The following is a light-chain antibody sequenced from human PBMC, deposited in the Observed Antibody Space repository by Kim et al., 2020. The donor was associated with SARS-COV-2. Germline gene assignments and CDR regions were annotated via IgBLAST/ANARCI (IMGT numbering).Light chain of an antibody. Sequence: DIQMTQSPSSLSASVGDRVTITCRASQSISSYLNWYQQKPGKAPKLLIYAASSLQSGVPSRFSGSGSETDFTLTISSLQPEDFATYYCQQSYSTPPVTFGGGTKVDIK. CDR3: QQSYSTPPVT. V-gene: IGKV1-39*01. CDR2: AAS. J-gene: IGKJ4*01. CDR1: QSISSY.